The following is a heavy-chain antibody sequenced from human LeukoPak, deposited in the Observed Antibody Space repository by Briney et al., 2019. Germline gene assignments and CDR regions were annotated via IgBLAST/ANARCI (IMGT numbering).Heavy chain of an antibody. CDR3: ARFPSYYDILTGYYG. CDR2: MNPNSGNT. J-gene: IGHJ4*02. D-gene: IGHD3-9*01. Sequence: ASVKVSCKASGYTFTSYGISWVRQAPGQGLEWMGWMNPNSGNTGYAQKFQGRVTMTRNTSISTAYMELSSLRSEDTAVYYCARFPSYYDILTGYYGWGQGTLVTVSS. V-gene: IGHV1-8*02. CDR1: GYTFTSYG.